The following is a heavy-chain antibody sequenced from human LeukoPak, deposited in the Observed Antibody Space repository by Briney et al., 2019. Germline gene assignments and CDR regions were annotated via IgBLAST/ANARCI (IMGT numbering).Heavy chain of an antibody. V-gene: IGHV3-53*01. CDR2: LYSDGNT. CDR1: GFTVITND. D-gene: IGHD1-14*01. J-gene: IGHJ4*02. Sequence: GGSLRLSCAASGFTVITNDMTWVRQAPGKGLERVSVLYSDGNTKYADSVQGRFTISRDNSKNTLYLEMDSLSPNDTAVYYCARGVEPLAANTLAYWGQGTLVTVSS. CDR3: ARGVEPLAANTLAY.